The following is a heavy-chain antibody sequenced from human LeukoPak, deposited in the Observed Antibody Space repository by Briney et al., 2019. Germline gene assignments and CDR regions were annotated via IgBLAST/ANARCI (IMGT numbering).Heavy chain of an antibody. D-gene: IGHD2-15*01. CDR2: INHSGST. CDR1: GGSFSGYY. CDR3: ARRRGFLGGVVVVVAATRGNNWFDP. V-gene: IGHV4-34*01. Sequence: SETLSLTCAVYGGSFSGYYWSWIRQPPGKGLEWIGEINHSGSTNYNPSLKSRVTISVDTSKNQFSLKLSSVTAADTAVYYCARRRGFLGGVVVVVAATRGNNWFDPWGQGTLVTVSS. J-gene: IGHJ5*02.